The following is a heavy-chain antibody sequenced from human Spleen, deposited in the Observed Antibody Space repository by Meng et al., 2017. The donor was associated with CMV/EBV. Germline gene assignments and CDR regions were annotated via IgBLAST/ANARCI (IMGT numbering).Heavy chain of an antibody. V-gene: IGHV4-34*01. D-gene: IGHD6-13*01. CDR1: SFSGYY. CDR2: INHSGST. CDR3: ARGFPNHLCCQQQANWFDP. Sequence: SFSGYYWSWIRQPPGKGLEWIGEINHSGSTNYNPSLKSRVTISVDTSKNQFSLKLSSVTAADTAVYYCARGFPNHLCCQQQANWFDPWGQGTLVTVSS. J-gene: IGHJ5*02.